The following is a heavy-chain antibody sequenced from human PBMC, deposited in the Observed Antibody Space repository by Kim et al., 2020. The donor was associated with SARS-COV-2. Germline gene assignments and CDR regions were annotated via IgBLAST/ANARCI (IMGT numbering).Heavy chain of an antibody. J-gene: IGHJ4*02. V-gene: IGHV4-34*01. Sequence: SETLSLTCAVYGGSFSCYYWSWIRQPPGKGLEWIGEINHSGSTNYNPSLKSRVTISVDTSKNQFSLKLSSVTAADTAVYYCAREGGPTAYWGQGTLVTVS. CDR3: AREGGPTAY. CDR1: GGSFSCYY. D-gene: IGHD1-26*01. CDR2: INHSGST.